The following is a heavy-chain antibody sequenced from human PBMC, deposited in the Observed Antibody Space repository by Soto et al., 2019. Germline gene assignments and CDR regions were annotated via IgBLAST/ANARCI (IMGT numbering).Heavy chain of an antibody. CDR1: GFSLSTNGVG. D-gene: IGHD3-10*01. CDR3: ARIANYYQFNWFDP. J-gene: IGHJ5*02. V-gene: IGHV2-5*02. Sequence: QITLKESGRTLVKPTQTLTLTCTFSGFSLSTNGVGVGWIRQPPGKALEWLALIYWDGDKRYSPSLKSRLTVTKDTSNNQVVLTMSNMDPVDKATYYCARIANYYQFNWFDPWGQGILVTVSS. CDR2: IYWDGDK.